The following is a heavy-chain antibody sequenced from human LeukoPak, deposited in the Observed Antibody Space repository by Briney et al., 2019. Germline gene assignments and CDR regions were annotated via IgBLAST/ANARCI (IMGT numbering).Heavy chain of an antibody. CDR2: INPNSGGT. V-gene: IGHV1-2*02. Sequence: AAVKVSFKSSGYTFTGYYMHWVRQAPGQGLEWMGWINPNSGGTNYAQKLQGRVTMTRDTSISTAYMELSRLRSDDTAVYYCARDGLGAVAGGNNWFDPWGQGTLVTVSS. J-gene: IGHJ5*02. CDR3: ARDGLGAVAGGNNWFDP. D-gene: IGHD6-19*01. CDR1: GYTFTGYY.